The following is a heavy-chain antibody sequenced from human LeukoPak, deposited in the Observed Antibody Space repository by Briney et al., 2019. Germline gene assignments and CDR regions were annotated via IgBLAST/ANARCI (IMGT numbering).Heavy chain of an antibody. V-gene: IGHV4-4*07. Sequence: SETLSLTCTVSGGSISSYYCSWIRQPAGKGLEWIGRIYTSGSTNSNPSLQSRVTMSVDTSKNQFYLKLSSVTAADTAVYYCARGHSSSWSSDYWGQGTLVTVSS. J-gene: IGHJ4*02. CDR3: ARGHSSSWSSDY. D-gene: IGHD6-13*01. CDR2: IYTSGST. CDR1: GGSISSYY.